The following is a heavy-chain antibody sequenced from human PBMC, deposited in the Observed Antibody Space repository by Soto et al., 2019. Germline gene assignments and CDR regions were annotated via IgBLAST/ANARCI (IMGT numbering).Heavy chain of an antibody. Sequence: GGSLRLSCAASGFTFSSYSMNWVRQAPGKGLEWVSSISSSSSYIYYADSVKGRFTISRDNAKNSLYLQMNSLRAEDTAVYYCARAGYSYGYTEVYYYGMDVWGQGTTVTVSS. CDR1: GFTFSSYS. V-gene: IGHV3-21*01. D-gene: IGHD5-18*01. CDR3: ARAGYSYGYTEVYYYGMDV. CDR2: ISSSSSYI. J-gene: IGHJ6*02.